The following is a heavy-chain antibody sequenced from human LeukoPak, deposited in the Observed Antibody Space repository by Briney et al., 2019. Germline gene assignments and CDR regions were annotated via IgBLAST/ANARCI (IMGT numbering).Heavy chain of an antibody. D-gene: IGHD6-13*01. CDR3: AKEGIAAAGTSLTWFAP. CDR1: GFTFSSYG. CDR2: ISYDGSNK. Sequence: GGSLRLSCAASGFTFSSYGMHWVRQAPGKGLEWVAVISYDGSNKYYADSVKGRFTISRDNSKNTLYLQMNSLRAEDTAVYYCAKEGIAAAGTSLTWFAPWGQGTLVTAYS. J-gene: IGHJ5*02. V-gene: IGHV3-30*18.